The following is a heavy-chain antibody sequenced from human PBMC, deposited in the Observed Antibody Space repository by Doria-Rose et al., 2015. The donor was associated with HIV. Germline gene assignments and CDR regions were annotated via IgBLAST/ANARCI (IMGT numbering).Heavy chain of an antibody. CDR1: GVSLSSPRMG. V-gene: IGHV2-26*01. CDR3: ARIKSSRWYHKYYFDF. D-gene: IGHD6-13*01. Sequence: SGPVLVKPTETLTLTCTVSGVSLSSPRMGVSWIRQPPGKALEWLANIFSDDERSYKTSPKSRLTISRGTSKSQVVLTMTDMDPVDTATYYCARIKSSRWYHKYYFDFWGQGTLVIVSA. J-gene: IGHJ4*02. CDR2: IFSDDER.